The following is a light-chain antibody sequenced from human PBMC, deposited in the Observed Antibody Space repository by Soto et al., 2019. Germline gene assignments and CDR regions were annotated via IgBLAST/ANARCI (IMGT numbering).Light chain of an antibody. J-gene: IGKJ1*01. CDR1: QSINAH. V-gene: IGKV3-15*01. Sequence: EVVMTQSPATLSASPGERVTLSCRASQSINAHLAWYQQKPGQAPRLVIHGASTRATGIPARFSGSGFGTEFILTISSLQSVDFAIYYCQQYNTWLWTFGQGTKVEI. CDR3: QQYNTWLWT. CDR2: GAS.